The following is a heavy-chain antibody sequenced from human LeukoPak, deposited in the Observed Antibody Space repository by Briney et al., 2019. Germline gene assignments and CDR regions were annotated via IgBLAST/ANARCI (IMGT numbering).Heavy chain of an antibody. Sequence: PGGSLRLSCAASGFTFSSYWMSWVRQAPGKGLEWVANIKQDGSEKYYVDSVKGRFTISRDNAKNSLYLQMNSLRAEDTAVYYCARDYDGFDFGLDVWGQGTTVTVSS. CDR2: IKQDGSEK. CDR1: GFTFSSYW. D-gene: IGHD3-10*01. J-gene: IGHJ6*02. V-gene: IGHV3-7*01. CDR3: ARDYDGFDFGLDV.